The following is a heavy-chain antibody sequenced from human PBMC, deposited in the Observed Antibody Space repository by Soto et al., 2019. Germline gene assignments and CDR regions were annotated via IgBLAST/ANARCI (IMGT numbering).Heavy chain of an antibody. V-gene: IGHV3-30*18. CDR1: GFTFSSYG. J-gene: IGHJ4*02. D-gene: IGHD1-26*01. CDR3: EKADSYSGSSDY. Sequence: PGGSLRLSCAASGFTFSSYGMHWVRQAPGKGLEWVAVISYDGSNKYYADSVKGRFTISRDNSKNTLYLQMNSLRAEDTAVYYCEKADSYSGSSDYWGQGTLVTVSS. CDR2: ISYDGSNK.